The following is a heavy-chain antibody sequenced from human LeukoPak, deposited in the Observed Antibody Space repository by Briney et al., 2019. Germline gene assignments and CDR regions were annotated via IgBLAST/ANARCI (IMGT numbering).Heavy chain of an antibody. Sequence: SETLSLTCAVYGGSFSGYYWSWIRQPPGKGLEWIGEINHSGSTNYNPSLKSRVTISVDTSKDQFSLKLSSVTAADTAVYYCARGYSRIAVAGTKGPKVSPNRPPDFDYWGQGTLVTVSS. CDR2: INHSGST. CDR3: ARGYSRIAVAGTKGPKVSPNRPPDFDY. D-gene: IGHD6-19*01. V-gene: IGHV4-34*01. J-gene: IGHJ4*02. CDR1: GGSFSGYY.